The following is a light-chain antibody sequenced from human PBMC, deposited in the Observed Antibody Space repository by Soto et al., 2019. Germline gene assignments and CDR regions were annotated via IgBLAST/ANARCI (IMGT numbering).Light chain of an antibody. V-gene: IGKV1-5*01. Sequence: TQSPSTLSASVGERVTISCRASQSVSNWLAWYQQKPGKAPKLLIYAASTLQSGVPSRFSGSGSGTDFTLTISCLQSEDFATYYCQQYYSYPPTFGQGTKVDI. J-gene: IGKJ1*01. CDR1: QSVSNW. CDR2: AAS. CDR3: QQYYSYPPT.